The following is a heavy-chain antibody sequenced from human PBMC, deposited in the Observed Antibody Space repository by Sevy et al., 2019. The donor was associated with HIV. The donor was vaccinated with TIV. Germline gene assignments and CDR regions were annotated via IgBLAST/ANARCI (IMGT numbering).Heavy chain of an antibody. CDR2: ISYDGSET. D-gene: IGHD2-15*01. CDR1: GFTFSDYA. V-gene: IGHV3-30-3*01. CDR3: VREGAPYRNVRYCSGNNCYYNWFDP. J-gene: IGHJ5*02. Sequence: GGSLRLSCAGSGFTFSDYAMHWVRQAPGEGLEWVAVISYDGSETYYANSVKGRFTISRDNSEDTLDLQMNGLRAEDTPVYYCVREGAPYRNVRYCSGNNCYYNWFDPWGQGTQVTVSS.